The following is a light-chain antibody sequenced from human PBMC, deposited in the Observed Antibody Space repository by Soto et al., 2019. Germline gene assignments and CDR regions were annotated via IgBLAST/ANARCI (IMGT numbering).Light chain of an antibody. CDR1: SCNIGSNI. V-gene: IGLV1-44*01. J-gene: IGLJ2*01. Sequence: QSVLTQPPSASGTPGQRVSITCSGSSCNIGSNIVNWYQQLPGRAPKLLIYRTNQRPSGVPDRFSASKSGTSASLAISGLQSEDEADYYCEAWDDSLIGVLSGGGTKLTVL. CDR2: RTN. CDR3: EAWDDSLIGVL.